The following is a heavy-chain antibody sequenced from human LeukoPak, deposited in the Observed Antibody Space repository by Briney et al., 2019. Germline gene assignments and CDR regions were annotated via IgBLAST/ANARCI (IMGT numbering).Heavy chain of an antibody. CDR2: IITVFGTA. CDR3: ARRVAARAGAFDY. D-gene: IGHD6-6*01. CDR1: GGTFSSSA. J-gene: IGHJ4*01. Sequence: SVKVSCKASGGTFSSSAVIKVRQAPGQGLEWMGGIITVFGTANYAQKFQGRVTVTPDKSTSPAYMELSSLRFEDTAVYYCARRVAARAGAFDYWGQGTLVTVSS. V-gene: IGHV1-69*06.